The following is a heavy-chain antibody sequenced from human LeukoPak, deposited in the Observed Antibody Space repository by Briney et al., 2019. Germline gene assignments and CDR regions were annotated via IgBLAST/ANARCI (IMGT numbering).Heavy chain of an antibody. D-gene: IGHD6-19*01. Sequence: SETLSLTCTVSGGSISSNCWSWSRQPPGKGLEWIAYICYSGSTNYNPSLKSRVTISVDTSKNQFSLKLSSVTAADTAVYYCASVAGPFDCWGQGTLVTVSS. V-gene: IGHV4-59*01. J-gene: IGHJ4*02. CDR3: ASVAGPFDC. CDR2: ICYSGST. CDR1: GGSISSNC.